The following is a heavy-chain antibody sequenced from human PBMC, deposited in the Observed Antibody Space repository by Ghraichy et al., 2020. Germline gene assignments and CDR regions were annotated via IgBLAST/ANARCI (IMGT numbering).Heavy chain of an antibody. CDR3: AREPRWLVDEDAFDI. CDR2: INAGNGNT. D-gene: IGHD6-19*01. CDR1: GYTFTSYA. J-gene: IGHJ3*02. V-gene: IGHV1-3*01. Sequence: ASVKVSCKASGYTFTSYAMHWVRQAPGQRLEWMGWINAGNGNTKYSQKFQARDTITRDTSASTAYMELSSLRSEDTAVYYCAREPRWLVDEDAFDIWGQGTMVTVSS.